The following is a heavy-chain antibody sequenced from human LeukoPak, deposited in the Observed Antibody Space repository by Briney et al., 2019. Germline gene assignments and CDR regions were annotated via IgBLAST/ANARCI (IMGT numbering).Heavy chain of an antibody. V-gene: IGHV3-33*01. CDR2: IWYDGSNK. Sequence: PRGSLRLSCAASGFTFSSYGMHWVRQAPGKGLEWVAVIWYDGSNKYYADSVKGRFTISRDNSKNTLYLQMNSLRAEDTAVYYCARTYSSSWRDAFDIWGQGTMVTVSS. CDR3: ARTYSSSWRDAFDI. J-gene: IGHJ3*02. D-gene: IGHD6-13*01. CDR1: GFTFSSYG.